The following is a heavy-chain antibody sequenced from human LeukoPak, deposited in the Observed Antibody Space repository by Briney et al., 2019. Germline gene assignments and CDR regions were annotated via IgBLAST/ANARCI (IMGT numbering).Heavy chain of an antibody. Sequence: PGGSLRLSCAASGFTFSSYAMSWVRQAPGKGLEWVSAISGSGGSTYYADSVKGRFTISRDNSKNTLYLQMNSLRAEDTAVYYCAKGIGMAARRSNGFDPWGQGTLVTVSS. D-gene: IGHD6-6*01. CDR1: GFTFSSYA. J-gene: IGHJ5*02. CDR3: AKGIGMAARRSNGFDP. CDR2: ISGSGGST. V-gene: IGHV3-23*01.